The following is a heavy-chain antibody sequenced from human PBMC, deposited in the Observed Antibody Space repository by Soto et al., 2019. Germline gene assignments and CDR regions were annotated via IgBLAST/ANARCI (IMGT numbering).Heavy chain of an antibody. V-gene: IGHV3-23*01. J-gene: IGHJ5*02. D-gene: IGHD1-26*01. CDR3: AKNQGVELVPLATVDWFDP. CDR1: GVIFENFG. Sequence: GGSLRLSCAASGVIFENFGMSWVRQAPGKGLEWISSISGSGFKKYYADSVKGLFTISRDNSKSTVYLELNNLSAEDTAVYHCAKNQGVELVPLATVDWFDPWGQGSVVTVSS. CDR2: ISGSGFKK.